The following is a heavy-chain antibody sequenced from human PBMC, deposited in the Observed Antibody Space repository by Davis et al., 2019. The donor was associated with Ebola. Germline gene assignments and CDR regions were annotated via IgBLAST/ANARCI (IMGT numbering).Heavy chain of an antibody. J-gene: IGHJ1*01. CDR2: IGACGDST. Sequence: GESLKISCVVSGFDFDNSWLTWVRQAPGKGPEWVSAIGACGDSTYYADSVKGRFTISRDNSKNTLYLQMNSLRAEDTAVYYCAKDLGSSGWYQGYFQHWGQGTLVTVSS. CDR1: GFDFDNSW. V-gene: IGHV3-23*01. D-gene: IGHD6-19*01. CDR3: AKDLGSSGWYQGYFQH.